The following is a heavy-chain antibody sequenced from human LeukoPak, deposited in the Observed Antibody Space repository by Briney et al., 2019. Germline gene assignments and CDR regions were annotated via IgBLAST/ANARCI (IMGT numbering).Heavy chain of an antibody. CDR1: GYTFNSYG. CDR2: ISAYNGNT. D-gene: IGHD2-15*01. J-gene: IGHJ6*03. V-gene: IGHV1-18*01. Sequence: GASVKVSCKASGYTFNSYGISWVRQAPGQGLEWMGWISAYNGNTYYAQKLQGRVTMTTDTSTSTAYMELRSLRSDDTAVYYCARGDSSPLLPYYYYYMDVWGKGTTVTVSS. CDR3: ARGDSSPLLPYYYYYMDV.